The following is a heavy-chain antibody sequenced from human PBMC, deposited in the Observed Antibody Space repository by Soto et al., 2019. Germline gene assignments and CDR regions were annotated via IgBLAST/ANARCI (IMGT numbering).Heavy chain of an antibody. CDR2: INPATGAA. CDR3: ARGGGVGVAGSAAFDM. Sequence: QLHLVQSGAVVKKPGASVTVSCSASGYPVTAYYMHWVRQAPGRGLERMGGINPATGAAKHTQTFQGRVTMTRDTSTSTVFMELGGLTSEDTAVFSCARGGGVGVAGSAAFDMWGQGTLVTVSS. CDR1: GYPVTAYY. J-gene: IGHJ3*02. V-gene: IGHV1-2*02. D-gene: IGHD3-3*01.